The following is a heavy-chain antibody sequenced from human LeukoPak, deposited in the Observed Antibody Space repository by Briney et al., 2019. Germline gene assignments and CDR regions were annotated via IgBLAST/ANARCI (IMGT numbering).Heavy chain of an antibody. CDR2: IKQGGSEK. V-gene: IGHV3-7*01. CDR3: ARSLYYYGSGKVFDF. D-gene: IGHD3-10*01. Sequence: QTGGSLRLSCAASGFTFSSHWMSWVRQAPGKGLEWVANIKQGGSEKYYVDSVKGRFTISRDNAKNSLSLQMNSLRAEDTALYYCARSLYYYGSGKVFDFWGQGTLVTVSS. J-gene: IGHJ4*02. CDR1: GFTFSSHW.